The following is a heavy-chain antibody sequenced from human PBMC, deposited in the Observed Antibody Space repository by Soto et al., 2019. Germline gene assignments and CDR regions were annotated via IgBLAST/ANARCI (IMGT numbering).Heavy chain of an antibody. D-gene: IGHD3-22*01. CDR2: IYYSGST. CDR1: GGSISSSSWY. V-gene: IGHV4-61*01. J-gene: IGHJ3*02. Sequence: PSETLSLTCTVSGGSISSSSWYWCWKRQPTGKGLEWIGYIYYSGSTNYNPSLKSRVTISVDTSKNQFSLKLSSVTAADTAVYYCARDKGEYYYDSSDGPVAFDIWRQGTMVTVSS. CDR3: ARDKGEYYYDSSDGPVAFDI.